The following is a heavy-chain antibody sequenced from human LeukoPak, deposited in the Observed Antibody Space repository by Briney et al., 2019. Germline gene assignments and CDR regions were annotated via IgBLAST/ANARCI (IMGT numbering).Heavy chain of an antibody. CDR1: GGSISSYY. J-gene: IGHJ4*02. CDR2: IYYSRST. Sequence: SETLSLTCTVPGGSISSYYWSWIRQPPGKGLGRIGYIYYSRSTNYNPSLKSRVTISVDTSKNQFSLKLSSVPAADTAVYYCARYGGVTFDYWGQGTLVTVSS. D-gene: IGHD3-16*01. V-gene: IGHV4-59*01. CDR3: ARYGGVTFDY.